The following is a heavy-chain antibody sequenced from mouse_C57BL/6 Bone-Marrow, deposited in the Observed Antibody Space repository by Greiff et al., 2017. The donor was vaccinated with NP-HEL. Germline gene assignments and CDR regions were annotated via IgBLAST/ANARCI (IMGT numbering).Heavy chain of an antibody. CDR1: GYTFTSYW. V-gene: IGHV1-52*01. Sequence: QVQLQQPGAELVRPGSSVKLSCKASGYTFTSYWMHWVKQRPIQGLEWIGNIDPSDSETHYNQKFKDKATLTVDKSSSTAYMQLSSLTSADSAVYYCARGSYGSSPFAFWGQGPLVTVSA. J-gene: IGHJ3*01. CDR2: IDPSDSET. D-gene: IGHD1-1*01. CDR3: ARGSYGSSPFAF.